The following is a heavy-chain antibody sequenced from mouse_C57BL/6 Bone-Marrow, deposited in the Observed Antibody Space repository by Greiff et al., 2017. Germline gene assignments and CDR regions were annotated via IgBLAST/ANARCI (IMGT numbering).Heavy chain of an antibody. CDR3: AGVVWSDWYFDV. CDR1: GYTFTDYY. D-gene: IGHD2-10*02. V-gene: IGHV1-84*01. Sequence: VQLQQSGPELVKPGASVKISCKASGYTFTDYYINWVKQRPGQGLEWIGRIYPGSGNTKYNEKFKGKATLTVDTSSSTAYMQLSSLTSEDSAVDFCAGVVWSDWYFDVWGTGTTVTVSS. J-gene: IGHJ1*03. CDR2: IYPGSGNT.